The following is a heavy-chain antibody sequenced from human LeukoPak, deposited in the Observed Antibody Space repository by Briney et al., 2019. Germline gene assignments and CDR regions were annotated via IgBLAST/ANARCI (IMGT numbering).Heavy chain of an antibody. V-gene: IGHV1-18*01. Sequence: GASVKVSCKASGYTFTSYSISWVRHPPAQGLEWMGWISAYNGNTIYEQKLQGRDTMTTDTSTSTAYMELRRLRSDDTAVYYCARGGDYVRFDYWGQGTLVTVSS. D-gene: IGHD4-17*01. CDR3: ARGGDYVRFDY. CDR1: GYTFTSYS. CDR2: ISAYNGNT. J-gene: IGHJ4*02.